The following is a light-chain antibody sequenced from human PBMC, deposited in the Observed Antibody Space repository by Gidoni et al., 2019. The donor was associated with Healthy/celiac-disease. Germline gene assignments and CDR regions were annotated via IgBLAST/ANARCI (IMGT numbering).Light chain of an antibody. CDR2: GAS. CDR3: QSRKT. CDR1: QSVSSSY. J-gene: IGKJ1*01. V-gene: IGKV3-20*01. Sequence: EIVLTQSPGTLSLSPGERATLSCRASQSVSSSYLAWYQQKPGQAPRLLIYGASSRATGIPDRFIGSGSGTDFTLTISRLEPEDFAVYYCQSRKTFGQGTKVEIK.